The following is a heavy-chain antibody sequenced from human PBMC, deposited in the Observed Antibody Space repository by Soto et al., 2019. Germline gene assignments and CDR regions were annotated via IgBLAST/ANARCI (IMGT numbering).Heavy chain of an antibody. CDR3: ARGMTTVLNYYYYYGMDV. V-gene: IGHV1-18*01. J-gene: IGHJ6*02. D-gene: IGHD4-17*01. CDR2: ISAYNGNT. CDR1: GYTFTSYG. Sequence: GASVKVSCKASGYTFTSYGISWVRQAPGQGLEWMGWISAYNGNTNYAQKLQGRVTMTTDTSTSTAYMELRSLRSDDTAVYYCARGMTTVLNYYYYYGMDVWGQGTTVTVSS.